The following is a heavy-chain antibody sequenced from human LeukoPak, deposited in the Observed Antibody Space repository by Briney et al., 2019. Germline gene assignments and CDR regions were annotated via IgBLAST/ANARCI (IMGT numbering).Heavy chain of an antibody. V-gene: IGHV3-30-3*02. J-gene: IGHJ6*03. D-gene: IGHD3-16*02. Sequence: PGRSLRLSCAASGFTSSSYAMHWVRQAPGKGLEWVAVISYDGSNKYYADSVKGRFTISRDNSKNTLYLQMNSLRAEDTAVFYCAKDGVILAPGVYWYMDVWGRGTTVTVSS. CDR2: ISYDGSNK. CDR3: AKDGVILAPGVYWYMDV. CDR1: GFTSSSYA.